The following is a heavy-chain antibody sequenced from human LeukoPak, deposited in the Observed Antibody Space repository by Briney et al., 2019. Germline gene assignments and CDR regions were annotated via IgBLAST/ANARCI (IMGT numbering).Heavy chain of an antibody. CDR3: AREILRDGSYLIED. J-gene: IGHJ4*02. CDR2: ISSSSSYI. CDR1: GFIFSSYS. D-gene: IGHD1-26*01. Sequence: GGSLRLSCAASGFIFSSYSMNWVRQAPGKGLEWVSSISSSSSYIYYADSVKGRFTISRDNAKNSLYLQMNSLRAEDTAVYYCAREILRDGSYLIEDWGQGILVTVSS. V-gene: IGHV3-21*01.